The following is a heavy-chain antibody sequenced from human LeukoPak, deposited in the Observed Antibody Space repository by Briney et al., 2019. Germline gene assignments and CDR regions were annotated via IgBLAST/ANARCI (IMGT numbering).Heavy chain of an antibody. CDR3: ARDEGDLDFDY. J-gene: IGHJ4*02. CDR2: INTDGSST. CDR1: GFTFSSYW. Sequence: GGSLRLSCAASGFTFSSYWMHWVRQAPGKGLVWVSRINTDGSSTSYADSVKGRFTISRENAKNTLYLQMNSLRAEDTAVYYCARDEGDLDFDYWGQGTLVTVSS. D-gene: IGHD1-26*01. V-gene: IGHV3-74*01.